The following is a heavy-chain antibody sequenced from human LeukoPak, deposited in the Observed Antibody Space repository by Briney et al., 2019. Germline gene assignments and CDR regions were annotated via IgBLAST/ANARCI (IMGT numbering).Heavy chain of an antibody. CDR2: MSFDGSHE. J-gene: IGHJ4*02. CDR1: GLTFSNSA. CDR3: ARGGKCSDGKCYLIDY. Sequence: GGSLTLSCVASGLTFSNSAMHWVRQAPGKGLEWVALMSFDGSHERYGDSVKGRFTLSRDNSKNTLYLQINSLRTEDTAVYYCARGGKCSDGKCYLIDYWGQGTLVTVSS. D-gene: IGHD2-15*01. V-gene: IGHV3-30*04.